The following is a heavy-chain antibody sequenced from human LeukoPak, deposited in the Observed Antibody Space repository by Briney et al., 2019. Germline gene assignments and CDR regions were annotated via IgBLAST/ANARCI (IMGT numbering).Heavy chain of an antibody. Sequence: ASVKVSCKASGYTFTSYGISWMRQAPGQGLEWMGWISSYNGNTNYAQKLQGRITMTTDTSTTSAYMELRSLRSDDTAVYYCARVLCSGGSCYLYNWFDPWGQGTLVTVSS. CDR1: GYTFTSYG. CDR3: ARVLCSGGSCYLYNWFDP. J-gene: IGHJ5*02. V-gene: IGHV1-18*01. D-gene: IGHD2-15*01. CDR2: ISSYNGNT.